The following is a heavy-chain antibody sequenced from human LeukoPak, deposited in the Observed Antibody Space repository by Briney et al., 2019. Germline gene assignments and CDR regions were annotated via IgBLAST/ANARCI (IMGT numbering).Heavy chain of an antibody. D-gene: IGHD2-2*01. CDR3: ARGRYCSSTSCPGDAFDI. CDR2: IYTSGST. J-gene: IGHJ3*02. Sequence: SETLSLTCTVSGGSISSYYWSWIRQPAGKGPEWIGRIYTSGSTNYNPSLKSRVTMSVDTSKNQFSLKLSSVTAADTAVYYCARGRYCSSTSCPGDAFDIWGQGTMVTVSS. CDR1: GGSISSYY. V-gene: IGHV4-4*07.